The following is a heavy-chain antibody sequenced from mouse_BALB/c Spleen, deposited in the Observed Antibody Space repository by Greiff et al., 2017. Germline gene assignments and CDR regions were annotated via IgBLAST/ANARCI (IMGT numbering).Heavy chain of an antibody. Sequence: EVMLVESGGGLVQPGGSLRLSCATSGFTFTDYYMSWVRQPPGKALEWLGFIRNKANGYTTEYSASVKGRFTISRDNSQSILYLQMNTLRAEDSATYYCARDPRYGNTIFAYWGQGTLVTVSA. D-gene: IGHD2-1*01. CDR3: ARDPRYGNTIFAY. J-gene: IGHJ3*01. CDR2: IRNKANGYTT. CDR1: GFTFTDYY. V-gene: IGHV7-3*02.